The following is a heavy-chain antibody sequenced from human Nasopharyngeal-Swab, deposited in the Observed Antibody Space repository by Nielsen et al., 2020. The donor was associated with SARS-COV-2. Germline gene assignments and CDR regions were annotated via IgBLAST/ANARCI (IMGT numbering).Heavy chain of an antibody. V-gene: IGHV3-53*01. Sequence: LKISCAASGFTFSDYYMSWIRQAPGKGLEWVSIIYPGGSTYYADSVKGRFTISRDSSRNTLYLQMNSLTAEDTAVYYCARVLDGYNGFDYWGQGTLVTVSS. J-gene: IGHJ4*02. D-gene: IGHD5-24*01. CDR1: GFTFSDYY. CDR2: IYPGGST. CDR3: ARVLDGYNGFDY.